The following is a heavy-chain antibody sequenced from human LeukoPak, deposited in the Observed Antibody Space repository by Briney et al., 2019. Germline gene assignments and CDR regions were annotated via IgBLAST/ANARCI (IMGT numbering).Heavy chain of an antibody. CDR1: GFTFDDYG. D-gene: IGHD3-22*01. J-gene: IGHJ3*02. CDR3: ARGEYYYDSSGYYYDAFDI. V-gene: IGHV3-20*04. CDR2: INWNGGST. Sequence: GGSLRLSCAASGFTFDDYGMSWVRQAPGKGLEWVSGINWNGGSTGYADSVKGRFTISRDNAKNSLYLQMNSLRAEDTALYYCARGEYYYDSSGYYYDAFDIWGQGTMVTVSS.